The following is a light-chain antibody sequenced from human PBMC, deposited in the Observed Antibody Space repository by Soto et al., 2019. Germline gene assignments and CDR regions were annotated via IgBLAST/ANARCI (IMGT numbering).Light chain of an antibody. Sequence: QSALTQPASVSGSPGQSITISCTGTSSDVGGYNYVSWYQQQSGKAPKLMIHEVSNRPSGVSNRFSGSKSGNTASLTISGLQAEDDADYYSRSYTSSRDYVFGIGTKVTVL. V-gene: IGLV2-14*01. CDR2: EVS. CDR3: RSYTSSRDYV. J-gene: IGLJ1*01. CDR1: SSDVGGYNY.